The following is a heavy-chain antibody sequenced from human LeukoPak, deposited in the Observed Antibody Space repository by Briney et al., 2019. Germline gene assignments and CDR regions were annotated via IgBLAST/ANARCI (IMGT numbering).Heavy chain of an antibody. CDR2: ISSSSSYI. D-gene: IGHD3-9*01. J-gene: IGHJ4*02. V-gene: IGHV3-21*01. CDR3: ASILTGYQTDY. Sequence: GGSLRLSCAASGFTFSSYSMNRVRQAPGKGLEWVSSISSSSSYIYYADSVKGRFTISRDNAKNSLYLQMNSLRAEDTAVYYCASILTGYQTDYWGQGTLVTVSS. CDR1: GFTFSSYS.